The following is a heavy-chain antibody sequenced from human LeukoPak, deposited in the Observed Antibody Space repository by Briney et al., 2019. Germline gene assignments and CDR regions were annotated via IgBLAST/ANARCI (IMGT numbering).Heavy chain of an antibody. V-gene: IGHV3-21*01. CDR3: ARTRVGAIPYYYYMDV. D-gene: IGHD1-26*01. CDR2: ISSSSSYI. J-gene: IGHJ6*03. CDR1: GFTFSSYS. Sequence: PGGSLRLSCAASGFTFSSYSMNWVRQAPGRGLEWVSSISSSSSYIYYADSVKGRFTISRDNAKNSLYLQMNSLRAEDTAAYYCARTRVGAIPYYYYMDVWGKGTTVTVSS.